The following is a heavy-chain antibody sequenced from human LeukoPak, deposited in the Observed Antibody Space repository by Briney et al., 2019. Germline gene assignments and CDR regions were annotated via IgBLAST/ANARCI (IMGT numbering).Heavy chain of an antibody. CDR1: GGSISSYY. CDR3: ARRRVRGELLGSAFDI. V-gene: IGHV4-4*07. Sequence: SETLSLTCTVAGGSISSYYWSWIRQPAGKGLEWLGRIYTSGSTNYNPSLKSRVTMSVDTSKNQFSLKLSSVTAADTAVYYCARRRVRGELLGSAFDIWGQGTMVTVSS. D-gene: IGHD1-26*01. J-gene: IGHJ3*02. CDR2: IYTSGST.